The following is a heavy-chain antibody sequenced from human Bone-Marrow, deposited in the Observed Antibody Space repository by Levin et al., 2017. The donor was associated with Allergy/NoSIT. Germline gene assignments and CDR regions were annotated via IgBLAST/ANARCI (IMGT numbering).Heavy chain of an antibody. Sequence: PGGSLRLSCAASGFTFDDYAMHWVRQAPGKGLEWVSDISWNSGRIAYADSVKGRFTISRDNAKNSLYLEMNSLRVDDTALYYCARVELSGTTTSFDYWGQGTLVTVSS. CDR2: ISWNSGRI. CDR3: ARVELSGTTTSFDY. D-gene: IGHD1-7*01. V-gene: IGHV3-9*01. J-gene: IGHJ4*02. CDR1: GFTFDDYA.